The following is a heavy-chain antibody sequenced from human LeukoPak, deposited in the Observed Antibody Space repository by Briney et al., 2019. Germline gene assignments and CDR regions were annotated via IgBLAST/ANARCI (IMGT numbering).Heavy chain of an antibody. CDR1: GGSISSYY. V-gene: IGHV4-59*01. CDR3: ASAPRDSSGWYPFDY. J-gene: IGHJ4*02. CDR2: IYYSGST. D-gene: IGHD6-19*01. Sequence: SETLSLTCTVSGGSISSYYWSWIRQPPGKGLEWIGYIYYSGSTNYNPSLKSRVTISVDTSKNQFALKLSSVTAADTAVYYCASAPRDSSGWYPFDYWGQGTLVTVSS.